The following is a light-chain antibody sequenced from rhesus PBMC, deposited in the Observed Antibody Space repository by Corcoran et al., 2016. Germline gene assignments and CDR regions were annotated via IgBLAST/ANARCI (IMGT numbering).Light chain of an antibody. Sequence: EIVMTQSPATLALSPGERATLPCRASQSVSSYLAWYQQKPGQAPRLLIYGGSSRATGIPDRFSGRGSGTEFTRTISSLEPEDVGVYFCLQSSNWLTFGGGTKVELK. V-gene: IGKV3-24*04. CDR1: QSVSSY. J-gene: IGKJ4*01. CDR3: LQSSNWLT. CDR2: GGS.